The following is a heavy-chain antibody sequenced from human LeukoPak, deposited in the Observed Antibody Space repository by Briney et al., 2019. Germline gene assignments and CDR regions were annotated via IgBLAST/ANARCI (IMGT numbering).Heavy chain of an antibody. CDR3: VRDAGGGNSWFDT. V-gene: IGHV3-21*04. D-gene: IGHD4-23*01. CDR1: GFTFTDFY. CDR2: ISPTSSYM. J-gene: IGHJ5*02. Sequence: GGSLRLSCAAPGFTFTDFYMNWVRQAPGKGLEWVSWISPTSSYMYYADSVKGRFTISRDNAKNSLYLQMNSLRAEDTALYYCVRDAGGGNSWFDTWGQGTLVTVSS.